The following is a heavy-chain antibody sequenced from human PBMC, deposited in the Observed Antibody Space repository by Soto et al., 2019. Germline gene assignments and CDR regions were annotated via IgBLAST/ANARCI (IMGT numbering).Heavy chain of an antibody. CDR2: IYPGDSDT. CDR1: GYSFTSYW. Sequence: PGESLKISCKGSGYSFTSYWIGWVRQMPGKGLEWMGIIYPGDSDTRYSPSFQGQVTISADKSISTAYLKWSSLKASDTAMYYCASRLYDGSSWHTMDVWGKGTTVTVSS. D-gene: IGHD6-13*01. CDR3: ASRLYDGSSWHTMDV. J-gene: IGHJ6*03. V-gene: IGHV5-51*01.